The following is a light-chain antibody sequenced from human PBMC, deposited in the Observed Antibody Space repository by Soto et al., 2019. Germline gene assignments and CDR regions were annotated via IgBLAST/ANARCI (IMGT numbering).Light chain of an antibody. CDR3: CSYTSSSTPWV. CDR2: DVS. J-gene: IGLJ1*01. CDR1: SSDVGGYNY. V-gene: IGLV2-14*03. Sequence: QSALTQPASVSGSPGQSITISCTGTSSDVGGYNYVSWYQQHPGKAPKLMIYDVSDRPSGVSNRFSASKSGNTASLTISGLHAEDEADYYCCSYTSSSTPWVFGTGTQLTVL.